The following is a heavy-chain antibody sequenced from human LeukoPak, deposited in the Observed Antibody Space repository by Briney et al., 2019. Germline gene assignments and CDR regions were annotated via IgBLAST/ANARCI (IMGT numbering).Heavy chain of an antibody. Sequence: SGTLSLTCTVSGGSISSYYWSWIRQPPGKGLEWIGYIYYSGSTNYNPSLKSRVTISVDTSKNQFSLKLSSVTAADTAVYYCARAPAVRGLWFDPWGQGTLVTVSS. J-gene: IGHJ5*02. CDR3: ARAPAVRGLWFDP. V-gene: IGHV4-59*08. D-gene: IGHD3-10*01. CDR2: IYYSGST. CDR1: GGSISSYY.